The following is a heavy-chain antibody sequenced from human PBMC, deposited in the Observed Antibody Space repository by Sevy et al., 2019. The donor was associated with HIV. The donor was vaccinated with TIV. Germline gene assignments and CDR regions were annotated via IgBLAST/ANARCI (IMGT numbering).Heavy chain of an antibody. D-gene: IGHD6-13*01. CDR1: GYTFTSYG. CDR2: ISAYNGNT. J-gene: IGHJ3*02. CDR3: ARDRVGRSGGSWDRIDAFDI. Sequence: ASVKVSCKASGYTFTSYGISWVRQAPGQGLEWMGWISAYNGNTNYAQKLQGRVTMTTDTSTSTAYMELRSLRSDDTAGYYCARDRVGRSGGSWDRIDAFDIWGQGTMVTVSS. V-gene: IGHV1-18*01.